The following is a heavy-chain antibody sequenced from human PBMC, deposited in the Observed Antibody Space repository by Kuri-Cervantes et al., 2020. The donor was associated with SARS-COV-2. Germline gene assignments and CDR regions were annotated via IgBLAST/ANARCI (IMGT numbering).Heavy chain of an antibody. CDR1: GFTFSSYA. V-gene: IGHV3-30-3*01. Sequence: GESLKISCAASGFTFSSYAMHWVRQAPGKGLEWVAVISYDGSNKYYADSVKGRFTISRDNSKNTLYLQMNSLRAEDTAVYYCAKDSIRFLEWLYYMDVWGKGTTVTVSS. J-gene: IGHJ6*03. CDR2: ISYDGSNK. CDR3: AKDSIRFLEWLYYMDV. D-gene: IGHD3-3*01.